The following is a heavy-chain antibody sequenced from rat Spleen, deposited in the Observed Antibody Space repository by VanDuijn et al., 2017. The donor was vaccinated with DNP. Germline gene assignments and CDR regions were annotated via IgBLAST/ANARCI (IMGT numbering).Heavy chain of an antibody. V-gene: IGHV2-32*01. CDR3: TRVLYNGYQRHYWSFDF. D-gene: IGHD1-7*01. CDR2: MWSDGDT. J-gene: IGHJ1*01. Sequence: VQLKESGPGLVQPSQTLSLTCTVSGFSFTNYHVHWVRQPPGKGLEWMGVMWSDGDTSYNSALKSRLSISRDTSKSQVFLKMNSLQTEDTAIYFCTRVLYNGYQRHYWSFDFWGPGTMVTVSS. CDR1: GFSFTNYH.